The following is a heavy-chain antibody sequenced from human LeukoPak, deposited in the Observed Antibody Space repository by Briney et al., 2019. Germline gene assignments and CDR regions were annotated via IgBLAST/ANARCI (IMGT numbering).Heavy chain of an antibody. V-gene: IGHV3-23*01. D-gene: IGHD3-22*01. Sequence: GGSLRLSCAASGFTFSSYAMSWVRQAPGKGLEWVSAISGSGGSTYYADSVKGRFTISRGNSKNTLYLQMNSLRAEDTAVYYCAKDRGWGYYYDSSGYRGRSDAFDIWGQGTMVTVSS. CDR3: AKDRGWGYYYDSSGYRGRSDAFDI. J-gene: IGHJ3*02. CDR1: GFTFSSYA. CDR2: ISGSGGST.